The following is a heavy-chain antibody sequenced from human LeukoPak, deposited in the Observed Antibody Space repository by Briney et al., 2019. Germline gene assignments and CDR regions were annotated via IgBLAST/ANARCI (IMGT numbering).Heavy chain of an antibody. CDR1: GGSFSGYY. D-gene: IGHD3-10*01. CDR2: INHSGST. CDR3: ARVPTYGERESTLDY. V-gene: IGHV4-34*01. Sequence: SETLSLTCAVYGGSFSGYYWSWIRQPPGKGLEWIGEINHSGSTNYNPSLKSRVTISVDTSKNQFSLKLSSVIAADTAVYYCARVPTYGERESTLDYWGQGALVTVSS. J-gene: IGHJ4*02.